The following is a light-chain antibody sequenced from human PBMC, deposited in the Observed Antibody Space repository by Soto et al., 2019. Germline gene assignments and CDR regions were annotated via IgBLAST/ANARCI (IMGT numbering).Light chain of an antibody. CDR2: GAS. Sequence: EIVLTQSPGTLSLSPGERATLSCRGRQSVSSDYLAWYQQKPGQAPRLLIYGASSRATDIPDRFSGRVSGTDFTLTVSSLDPEDFAVYYCQQYGSSPQTFGQGTTVEIK. CDR1: QSVSSDY. V-gene: IGKV3-20*01. CDR3: QQYGSSPQT. J-gene: IGKJ1*01.